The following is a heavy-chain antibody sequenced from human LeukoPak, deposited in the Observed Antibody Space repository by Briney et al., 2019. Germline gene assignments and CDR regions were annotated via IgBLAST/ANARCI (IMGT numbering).Heavy chain of an antibody. CDR3: ARDPPAVLIDTYG. CDR1: GFTVSSNY. Sequence: GGSLRLSCAASGFTVSSNYMSWVRQAPGEGLEWVSIIYSGGTTYYADSVKDRFTISRDNSKNMVYLQMNSLRAEDTAMYYCARDPPAVLIDTYGWGQGTLVTVSS. V-gene: IGHV3-66*01. J-gene: IGHJ4*02. D-gene: IGHD2-8*01. CDR2: IYSGGTT.